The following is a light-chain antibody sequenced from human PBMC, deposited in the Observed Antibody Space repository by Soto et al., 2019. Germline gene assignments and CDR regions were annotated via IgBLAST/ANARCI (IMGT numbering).Light chain of an antibody. Sequence: DIQMTQSPSSLSASVGDRVTITCRASQSISNYLNWFQQKPGNPPKLLVYAASTWQGGVPSRFSSRGSVTDFTLTICILQPEDFATYDCQQTYRSPEAFGQGTKVEI. CDR1: QSISNY. V-gene: IGKV1-39*01. J-gene: IGKJ1*01. CDR3: QQTYRSPEA. CDR2: AAS.